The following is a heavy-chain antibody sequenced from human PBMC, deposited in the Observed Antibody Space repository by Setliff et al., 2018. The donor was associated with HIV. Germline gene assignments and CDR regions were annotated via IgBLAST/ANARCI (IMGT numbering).Heavy chain of an antibody. D-gene: IGHD6-13*01. Sequence: ASVKVSCKASGYTFTGYAISWVRQAPGQGLEWLGWISAYNGDTNYAQKVQGRVSMTIDTSTSTAYMELRSLRSDDMAVYYCARRGVFDAFDIWGQGTTVTVS. V-gene: IGHV1-18*03. J-gene: IGHJ3*02. CDR3: ARRGVFDAFDI. CDR2: ISAYNGDT. CDR1: GYTFTGYA.